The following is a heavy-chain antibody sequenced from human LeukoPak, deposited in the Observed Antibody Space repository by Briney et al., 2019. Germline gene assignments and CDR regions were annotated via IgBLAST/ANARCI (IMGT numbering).Heavy chain of an antibody. J-gene: IGHJ4*02. CDR1: GLSFSSYA. D-gene: IGHD3-22*01. Sequence: GGSLRLSCAASGLSFSSYAVNWVRQDSGKGLEWVSSISPSSSYIHYADSVKGRFTISRDDAKNSLYLQMNSLRAEDTAMYYCVRVMPFYSDASGYALDYWGQGALVTVSS. CDR2: ISPSSSYI. CDR3: VRVMPFYSDASGYALDY. V-gene: IGHV3-21*01.